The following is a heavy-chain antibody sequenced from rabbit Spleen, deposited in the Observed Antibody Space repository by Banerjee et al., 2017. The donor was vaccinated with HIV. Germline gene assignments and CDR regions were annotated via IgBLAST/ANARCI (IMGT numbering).Heavy chain of an antibody. CDR1: GFSFSSSYD. D-gene: IGHD8-1*01. V-gene: IGHV1S45*01. J-gene: IGHJ4*01. CDR2: IYTGNNKN. CDR3: ARDAGSYDYIDGYFNL. Sequence: QEQLVESGGGLVQPGASLTLTCTASGFSFSSSYDMCWVRQAPGKGLEWIGCIYTGNNKNYYASWAKGRFTISKTSSAMVTLQMTSLTAADTATYFCARDAGSYDYIDGYFNLWGQGTLVTFS.